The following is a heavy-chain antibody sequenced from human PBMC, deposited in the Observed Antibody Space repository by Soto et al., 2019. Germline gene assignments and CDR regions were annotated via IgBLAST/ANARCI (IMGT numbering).Heavy chain of an antibody. V-gene: IGHV6-1*01. D-gene: IGHD3-22*01. CDR3: AKDRYYDSSGYYY. CDR1: GDSVSSNSAG. CDR2: TYYKSKWNN. J-gene: IGHJ4*02. Sequence: PSQTLSLTCVISGDSVSSNSAGWNWIRQSPSRGLEWLGRTYYKSKWNNDYALSVKSRITINPDTSKNQFSLHLYSVTPEDTAVYDCAKDRYYDSSGYYYFGQGTLVTVSS.